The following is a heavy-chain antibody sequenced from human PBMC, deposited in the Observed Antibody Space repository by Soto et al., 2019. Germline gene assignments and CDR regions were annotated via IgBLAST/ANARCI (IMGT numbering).Heavy chain of an antibody. D-gene: IGHD4-17*01. CDR1: GGSISSSSYY. CDR2: IYYSGST. CDR3: ARIGGDYGDYPRDY. Sequence: SETLSLTCTVSGGSISSSSYYWGWIRQPPGKGLEWIGSIYYSGSTYYNPSLKSRVTISVDTSKNQFSLKLSSVTAADTAVYYCARIGGDYGDYPRDYWGQGTLVTVSS. J-gene: IGHJ4*02. V-gene: IGHV4-39*01.